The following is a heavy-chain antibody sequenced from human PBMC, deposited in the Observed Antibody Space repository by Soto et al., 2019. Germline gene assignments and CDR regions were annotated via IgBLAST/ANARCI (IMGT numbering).Heavy chain of an antibody. CDR1: GGTFSSYT. CDR2: IIPILGIA. J-gene: IGHJ1*01. CDR3: ARDNLVLVPAAGAKEYFQH. D-gene: IGHD2-2*01. Sequence: QVQLVQSGAEVKKPGSSVKVSCKASGGTFSSYTISWVRQAPGQGLEWMGRIIPILGIANYAQKFQGRVTITADKSTSTAYMEPSSLRSEDTAVYYCARDNLVLVPAAGAKEYFQHWGQGTLVTVSS. V-gene: IGHV1-69*08.